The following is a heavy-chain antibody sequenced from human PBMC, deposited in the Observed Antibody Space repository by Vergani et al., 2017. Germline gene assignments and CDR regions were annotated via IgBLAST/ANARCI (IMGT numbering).Heavy chain of an antibody. CDR1: GGSVDSRKHY. J-gene: IGHJ6*03. CDR2: VSYSGAT. D-gene: IGHD3/OR15-3a*01. Sequence: QVLLQESGPGLVKPSETLSLTCTVSGGSVDSRKHYWGWIRQPPGKGLEWIGTVSYSGATCYTPSLKNRVKVSLNTSENQFSLQMSSVTAADTAVYYCAKQIYEFWNGYSYYYHYYMDVWGKGTTVAVSS. V-gene: IGHV4-39*01. CDR3: AKQIYEFWNGYSYYYHYYMDV.